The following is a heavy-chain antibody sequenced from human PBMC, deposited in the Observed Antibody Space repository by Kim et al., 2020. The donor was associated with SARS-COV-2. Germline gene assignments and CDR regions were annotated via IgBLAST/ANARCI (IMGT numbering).Heavy chain of an antibody. CDR1: GGSISSGGYY. CDR2: IYYSGST. CDR3: ARGRITIFGVVTGAFDI. D-gene: IGHD3-3*01. V-gene: IGHV4-31*03. Sequence: SETLSLTCTVSGGSISSGGYYWSWIRQHPGKGLEWIGYIYYSGSTYYNPSLKSRVTISVDTSKNQFSLKLSSVTAADTVVYYCARGRITIFGVVTGAFDIWGQGTMVTVS. J-gene: IGHJ3*02.